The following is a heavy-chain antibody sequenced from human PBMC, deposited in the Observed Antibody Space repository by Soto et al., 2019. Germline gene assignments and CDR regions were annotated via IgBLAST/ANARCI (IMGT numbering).Heavy chain of an antibody. J-gene: IGHJ6*02. V-gene: IGHV1-69*12. CDR2: IIPIFRTP. CDR1: GDTFDTFA. CDR3: ARDKDREPLGGNYYYALDG. Sequence: QVQLVQSGAEVVKPGSSVKVSCKASGDTFDTFAISWVRQAPGQGLEWMGGIIPIFRTPDYGQKFQGRVTITADESTRTAYLELSSLRSEDPAVYFRARDKDREPLGGNYYYALDGWGQGTTVTVSS. D-gene: IGHD6-25*01.